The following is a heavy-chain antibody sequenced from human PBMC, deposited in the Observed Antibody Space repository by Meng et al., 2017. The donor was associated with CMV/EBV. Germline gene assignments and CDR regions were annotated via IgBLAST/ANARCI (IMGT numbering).Heavy chain of an antibody. CDR1: GYTFTGYY. D-gene: IGHD1-26*01. CDR3: ARVIVGASPSFGY. Sequence: ASVKVSCKASGYTFTGYYMHWVRQAPGQGLEWMGWTNPNSGGTNYAQKFQGRVTMTRDTSISTAYMELSRLRSDDTAVYYCARVIVGASPSFGYWGQGTLVTVSS. CDR2: TNPNSGGT. J-gene: IGHJ4*02. V-gene: IGHV1-2*02.